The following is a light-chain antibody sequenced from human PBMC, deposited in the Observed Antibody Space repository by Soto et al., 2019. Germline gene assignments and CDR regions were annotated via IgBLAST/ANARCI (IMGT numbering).Light chain of an antibody. CDR1: SSNIGTNT. J-gene: IGLJ1*01. CDR2: NNN. V-gene: IGLV1-44*01. Sequence: QSVLTQPPSASGTPGQRVTISCSGSSSNIGTNTVSWYQHLPGTAPKLLIYNNNQRPSGVPDRFSGSKSGTSASLATSGLQSEDEADYYCAAWDDSLSGHFVFGTGTKVTVL. CDR3: AAWDDSLSGHFV.